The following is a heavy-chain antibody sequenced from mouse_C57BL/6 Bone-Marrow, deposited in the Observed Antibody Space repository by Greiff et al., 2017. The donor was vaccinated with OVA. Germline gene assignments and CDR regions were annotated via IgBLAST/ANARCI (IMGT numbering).Heavy chain of an antibody. CDR2: ISSGGDCI. D-gene: IGHD2-1*01. CDR3: TSNYLYCFDY. J-gene: IGHJ2*01. V-gene: IGHV5-9-1*02. Sequence: EVQLVESGEGLVKPGGSLKLSCAASGFTFSSYAMSWVRQTPEKRLEWVAYISSGGDCIYYADTVKGRFTISRDNARNTLYMQMSSLKSEDTAMYYCTSNYLYCFDYWGQGTTLTVSS. CDR1: GFTFSSYA.